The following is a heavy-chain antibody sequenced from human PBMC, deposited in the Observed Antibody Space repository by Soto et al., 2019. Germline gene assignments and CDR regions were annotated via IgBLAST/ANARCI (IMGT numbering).Heavy chain of an antibody. CDR2: IYYSGST. J-gene: IGHJ1*01. V-gene: IGHV4-31*03. CDR3: ARAGTTVTTRYFQH. Sequence: QVQLQESGPGLVKPSQTLSLTCTVSDGSISSGGYYWSWIRQHPGKGLEWIGYIYYSGSTYYNPSLKSRVTISVDTSKNQFSLKLSSVTAADTAVYYCARAGTTVTTRYFQHWGQGTLVTVSS. CDR1: DGSISSGGYY. D-gene: IGHD4-17*01.